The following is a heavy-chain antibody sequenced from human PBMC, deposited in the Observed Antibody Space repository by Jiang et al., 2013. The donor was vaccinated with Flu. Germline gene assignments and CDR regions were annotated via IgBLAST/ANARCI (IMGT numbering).Heavy chain of an antibody. CDR1: EFTFRYYG. Sequence: VQLVESGGGVVLPGGSLRLSCAASEFTFRYYGMHWVRQAPGKGLEWVAFIRHDGKDEDYAESVKGRFTISRDNSKNRMYLQMNSLRAEDTAVYYCAKDQTYSYDTSGSYFDYWGQGTLVTVSS. CDR3: AKDQTYSYDTSGSYFDY. CDR2: IRHDGKDE. V-gene: IGHV3-30*02. D-gene: IGHD3-22*01. J-gene: IGHJ4*02.